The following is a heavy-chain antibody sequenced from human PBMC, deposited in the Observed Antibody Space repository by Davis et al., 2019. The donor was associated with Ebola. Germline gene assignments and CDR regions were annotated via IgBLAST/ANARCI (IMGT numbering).Heavy chain of an antibody. D-gene: IGHD2-15*01. CDR3: ARGFVLLGGFNY. CDR2: IYSGGNT. Sequence: SETLSLTCTVSGGSITSGDFYWSWIRQHPGKGLEWIGYIYSGGNTHFNPSLKSRVAISIDTSKNQFSLKLTSVTAADTAVYYCARGFVLLGGFNYWGRGTLVTVSS. J-gene: IGHJ4*02. CDR1: GGSITSGDFY. V-gene: IGHV4-31*02.